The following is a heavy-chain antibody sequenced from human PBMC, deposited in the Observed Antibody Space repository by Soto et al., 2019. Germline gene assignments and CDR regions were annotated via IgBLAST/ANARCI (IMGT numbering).Heavy chain of an antibody. J-gene: IGHJ4*02. Sequence: QVLLKESGPGLVRPTETLSLTCTVSGASIDTITYYWGWIRQPPGKGLEWIGSVYYGGNAYYSPSLRSRITISVDTSKNQFFLHLNSVTAADTAVYSCAAYSGHFDYRGPGTLVAVS. CDR3: AAYSGHFDY. CDR2: VYYGGNA. CDR1: GASIDTITYY. D-gene: IGHD5-12*01. V-gene: IGHV4-39*01.